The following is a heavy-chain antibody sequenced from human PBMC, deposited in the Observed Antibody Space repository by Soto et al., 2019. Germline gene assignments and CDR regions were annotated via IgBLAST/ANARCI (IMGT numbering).Heavy chain of an antibody. CDR1: GYSFHNYG. V-gene: IGHV1-18*04. Sequence: QVQLVQSGPKVRKPGASVKVSCTASGYSFHNYGIIWVRQAPGQGLEWMGWISGQIAKTNFAQKFQGRVSMTTDTSTNTAYMELSSLRSDDTAIYYCARGPPSGSFSLTPRFWGQGAVVTVSS. J-gene: IGHJ4*02. CDR3: ARGPPSGSFSLTPRF. D-gene: IGHD1-26*01. CDR2: ISGQIAKT.